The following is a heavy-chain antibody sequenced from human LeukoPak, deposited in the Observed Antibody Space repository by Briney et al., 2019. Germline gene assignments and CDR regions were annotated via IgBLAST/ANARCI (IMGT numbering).Heavy chain of an antibody. CDR3: ARVASGYYHYYYHYMDV. J-gene: IGHJ6*03. CDR1: GGTFSSYT. D-gene: IGHD3-22*01. Sequence: ASVKVSCKASGGTFSSYTISWVRQAPGQELEWMGGIIPIFGTANYAQKFQGRVTITTDESTSTAYMELSSLRSEDTAVYYCARVASGYYHYYYHYMDVWGKGTTVIVSS. V-gene: IGHV1-69*05. CDR2: IIPIFGTA.